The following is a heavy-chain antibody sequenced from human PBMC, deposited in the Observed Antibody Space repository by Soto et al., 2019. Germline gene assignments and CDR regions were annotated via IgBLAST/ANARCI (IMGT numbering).Heavy chain of an antibody. CDR1: GGSVSSGSYY. CDR2: IYYSGST. D-gene: IGHD6-6*01. V-gene: IGHV4-61*01. CDR3: ARVGGIAARRVAFDI. J-gene: IGHJ3*02. Sequence: PSETLSLTCTVSGGSVSSGSYYWSWIRQPPGKGLEWIGYIYYSGSTNYNPSLKSRVTISVDTPKNQFSLKLSSVTAADTAVYYCARVGGIAARRVAFDIWGQGTMVTVSS.